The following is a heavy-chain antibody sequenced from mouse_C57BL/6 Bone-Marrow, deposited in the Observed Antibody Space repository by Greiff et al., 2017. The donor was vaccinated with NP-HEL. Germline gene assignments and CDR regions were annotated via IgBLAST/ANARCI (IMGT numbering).Heavy chain of an antibody. CDR3: ACPQYYYGSSYYY. J-gene: IGHJ2*01. CDR1: GYTFTSYW. CDR2: IDPSDSYT. Sequence: QVQLQQPGAELVMPGASVKLSCKASGYTFTSYWMHWVKQRPGQGLEWIGEIDPSDSYTNYNQKFKGKSTLTVDKSSSTAYMQLSSLTSEDSAVYYCACPQYYYGSSYYYWGQGTTLTVSA. D-gene: IGHD1-1*01. V-gene: IGHV1-69*01.